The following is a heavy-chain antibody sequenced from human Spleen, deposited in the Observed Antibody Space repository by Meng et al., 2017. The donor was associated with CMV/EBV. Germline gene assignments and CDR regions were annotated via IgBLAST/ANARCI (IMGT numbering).Heavy chain of an antibody. D-gene: IGHD1-7*01. CDR2: IYYTGRT. V-gene: IGHV4-30-4*08. Sequence: GSITSIDHYWSWIRQPTGKGLEWIAYIYYTGRTYYNPSLKSRVTISVDTSKNQLSLNLRSVTAADTAVYFCARGPGITGSTGWLDPWGQGTLVTVSS. J-gene: IGHJ5*02. CDR3: ARGPGITGSTGWLDP. CDR1: GSITSIDHY.